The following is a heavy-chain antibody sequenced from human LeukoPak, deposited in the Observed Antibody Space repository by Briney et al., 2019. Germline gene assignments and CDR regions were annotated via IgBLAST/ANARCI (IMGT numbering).Heavy chain of an antibody. J-gene: IGHJ4*02. Sequence: GRAVRLSCAASGFTFSSYEMNWVRQAPGKGLEWVSYITSSGSTIYYAASVKGRFTISRDNAKNSLYLQMNSLRAEDTAVYYCARDLLFDYWGQGTLVTVSS. D-gene: IGHD1-26*01. V-gene: IGHV3-48*03. CDR3: ARDLLFDY. CDR1: GFTFSSYE. CDR2: ITSSGSTI.